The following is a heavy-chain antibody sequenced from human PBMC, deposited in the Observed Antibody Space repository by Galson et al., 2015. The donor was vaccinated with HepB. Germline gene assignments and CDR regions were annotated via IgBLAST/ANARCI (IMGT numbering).Heavy chain of an antibody. V-gene: IGHV1-24*01. Sequence: SVKVSCKVSGYTLTELSMHWVRQAPGKGLEWMGGFDPEDGETIYAQKFQGRVTMTEDTSTDTAYMELSSLRSEDTAVYYCATDGPPAEFWTGYLVAYYGLDVWGQGTTVTVSS. J-gene: IGHJ6*02. CDR1: GYTLTELS. D-gene: IGHD3/OR15-3a*01. CDR2: FDPEDGET. CDR3: ATDGPPAEFWTGYLVAYYGLDV.